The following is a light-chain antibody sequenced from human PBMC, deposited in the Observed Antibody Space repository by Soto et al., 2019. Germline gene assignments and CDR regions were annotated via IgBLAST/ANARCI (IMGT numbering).Light chain of an antibody. CDR2: DVS. J-gene: IGLJ1*01. Sequence: QSVLTQPASVSGSPGQSITISCTGTSSDVGGYNYVSWYQQHPGKAPKLMIYDVSNRPSGVSNRFSGSKSGNTASLTISGLQAEDEADYYCSSYTSSSTRVFGTGTKVNV. CDR1: SSDVGGYNY. CDR3: SSYTSSSTRV. V-gene: IGLV2-14*01.